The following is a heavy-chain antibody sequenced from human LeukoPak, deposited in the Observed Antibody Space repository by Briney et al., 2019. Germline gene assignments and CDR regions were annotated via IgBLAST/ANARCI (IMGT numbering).Heavy chain of an antibody. CDR3: ARDLTRRGAFDI. V-gene: IGHV3-7*01. CDR1: GFTFSRYW. Sequence: GGSLRLSCAAAGFTFSRYWMSWVRQAPGKGLEWVANIKQDGSEKYYVDSVKGRFTISRDNAKNSLYLQMNSLRAEDTAVYYCARDLTRRGAFDIWGQGTMVTVSS. CDR2: IKQDGSEK. J-gene: IGHJ3*02.